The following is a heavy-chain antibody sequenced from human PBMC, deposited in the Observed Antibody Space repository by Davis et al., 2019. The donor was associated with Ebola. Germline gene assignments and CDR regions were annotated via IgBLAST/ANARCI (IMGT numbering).Heavy chain of an antibody. D-gene: IGHD3-22*01. J-gene: IGHJ5*01. CDR2: IDGDNGNT. CDR1: GYTFSAYA. V-gene: IGHV1-3*01. CDR3: AREMIGGAGRFDS. Sequence: ASVKVSCKASGYTFSAYAMHWVRQAPGQRLEWMGWIDGDNGNTKYSEKFQGRVTITRDTFATTAYMELSSLSSEDTAVYYCAREMIGGAGRFDSWGLGTLVTVSS.